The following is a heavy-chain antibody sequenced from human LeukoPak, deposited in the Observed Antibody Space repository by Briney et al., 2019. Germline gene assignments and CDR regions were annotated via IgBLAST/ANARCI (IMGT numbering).Heavy chain of an antibody. J-gene: IGHJ4*02. D-gene: IGHD3-10*01. CDR2: IGGRDGST. CDR1: GFTFSNSA. Sequence: GGSLRLSCAASGFTFSNSAMNWVRQAPGKGLEWVSAIGGRDGSTYYADSVKGRFTISRDNSKNTLYVQMDSLRAEDTAVYYCAKGHYYGSGSLDYWGQGTLVTVSS. V-gene: IGHV3-23*01. CDR3: AKGHYYGSGSLDY.